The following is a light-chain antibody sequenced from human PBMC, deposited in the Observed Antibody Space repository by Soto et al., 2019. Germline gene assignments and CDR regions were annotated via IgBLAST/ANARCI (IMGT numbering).Light chain of an antibody. CDR1: SSNIGAGYD. Sequence: QSVLTQPPSVSGAPGQRVTISCTGSSSNIGAGYDVHWYQQLPGTAPKLLIYGNSNRPSGVPDRFSGSKSGTSASLAITGLQSEVDADYYCQSYDSSLSGHVVFGGGTKLTGL. J-gene: IGLJ2*01. CDR3: QSYDSSLSGHVV. CDR2: GNS. V-gene: IGLV1-40*01.